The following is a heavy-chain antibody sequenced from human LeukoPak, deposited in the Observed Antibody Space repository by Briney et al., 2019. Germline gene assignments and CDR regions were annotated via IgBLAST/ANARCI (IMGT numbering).Heavy chain of an antibody. J-gene: IGHJ4*02. V-gene: IGHV3-33*08. CDR3: ARDGPLLWFGAPYYFDY. D-gene: IGHD3-10*01. CDR1: GFSFSSYG. CDR2: IRHDGTET. Sequence: QPGGSLRLSCAASGFSFSSYGMHWLRQAPGKGPESVALIRHDGTETYHADSVKGRFTISRDNARNTLYLQMNSLRAEDTAVYYCARDGPLLWFGAPYYFDYWGQGTLVTVSS.